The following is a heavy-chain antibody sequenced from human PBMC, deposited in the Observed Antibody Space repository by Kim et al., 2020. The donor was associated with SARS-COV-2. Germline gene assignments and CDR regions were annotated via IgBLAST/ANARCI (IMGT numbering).Heavy chain of an antibody. CDR1: GFTFSSYE. J-gene: IGHJ4*02. V-gene: IGHV3-48*03. CDR2: ISSSGTTI. Sequence: GGSLRLSCAASGFTFSSYEMNWVRQAPGKGLEWVSYISSSGTTIYYADSVKGRFSVSRDNAKNSLYLQMNSLRAEDTAVYYCARGPAQWATPYYFDYWGQGTLVTVSS. CDR3: ARGPAQWATPYYFDY. D-gene: IGHD1-26*01.